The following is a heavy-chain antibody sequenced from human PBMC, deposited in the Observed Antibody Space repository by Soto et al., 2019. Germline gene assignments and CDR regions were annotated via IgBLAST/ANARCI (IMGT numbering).Heavy chain of an antibody. CDR2: VSIGGST. Sequence: GGSLRLSCVASGFTFSSYAMGWVRQGPGKGLEWVAVVSIGGSTHYADSVRGRFTISRDNSKNTLSLQMNSLAAEDTAVYFCARRRGAGGHFDYWGQGXLVTVYS. V-gene: IGHV3-23*01. CDR3: ARRRGAGGHFDY. CDR1: GFTFSSYA. J-gene: IGHJ4*02. D-gene: IGHD2-15*01.